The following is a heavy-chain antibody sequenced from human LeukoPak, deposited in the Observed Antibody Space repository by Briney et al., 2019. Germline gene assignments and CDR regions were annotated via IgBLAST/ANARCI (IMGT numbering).Heavy chain of an antibody. J-gene: IGHJ3*02. CDR3: ATSEVPDAFDI. CDR2: IRSKAAGEAT. CDR1: GFTFSNVW. Sequence: PGGSLRLSRAASGFTFSNVWMSWVRQVPGKGLEWVGRIRSKAAGEATHYAAPVKGRFTISRDDSKNTLYLQMNNLKTEDAAVYYCATSEVPDAFDIWGQGTIITVSS. V-gene: IGHV3-15*01.